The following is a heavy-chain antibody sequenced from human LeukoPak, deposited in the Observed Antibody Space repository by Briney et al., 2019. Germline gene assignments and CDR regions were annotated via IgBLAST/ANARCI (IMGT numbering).Heavy chain of an antibody. CDR2: ISWNSRSI. CDR1: GSSFDDFA. J-gene: IGHJ6*03. Sequence: GRCLSPACPAAGSSFDDFAMRCVRQAPGDCMEWVSGISWNSRSIGHTDSVKGPLTISRNNAKHSTCLQMNRLRTEDTAMYYCARVTFGGRIVYYYYMDVWGKGTTVAVSS. D-gene: IGHD3-16*02. CDR3: ARVTFGGRIVYYYYMDV. V-gene: IGHV3-9*01.